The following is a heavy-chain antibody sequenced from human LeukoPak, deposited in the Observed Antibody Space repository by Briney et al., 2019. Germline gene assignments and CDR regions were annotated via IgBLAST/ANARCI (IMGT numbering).Heavy chain of an antibody. CDR1: GFTVSSNY. Sequence: GGSLRLSCAASGFTVSSNYMSWVRQAPGKGLEWVSVIYSGGSTYYADSVKGRFTISRDNSKNTLYLQMNSLRAEDTAVYYCARALYYYDSSGHQANWYFDLWGRGTLVTVSS. J-gene: IGHJ2*01. V-gene: IGHV3-66*01. D-gene: IGHD3-22*01. CDR3: ARALYYYDSSGHQANWYFDL. CDR2: IYSGGST.